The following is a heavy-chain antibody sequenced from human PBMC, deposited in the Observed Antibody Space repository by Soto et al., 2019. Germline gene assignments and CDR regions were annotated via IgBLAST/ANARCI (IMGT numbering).Heavy chain of an antibody. CDR2: ISGSGGST. CDR3: ARGGVRFLDAGFDY. V-gene: IGHV3-23*01. CDR1: GFSFSDDA. Sequence: GGSLRLSCAASGFSFSDDAMSWVRQAPGKGLEWVSAISGSGGSTHYADSVKGRLTISRDNSRKTLYLQMNSLRAEDTAVYYCARGGVRFLDAGFDYWGQGTLVTVSS. D-gene: IGHD3-3*01. J-gene: IGHJ4*02.